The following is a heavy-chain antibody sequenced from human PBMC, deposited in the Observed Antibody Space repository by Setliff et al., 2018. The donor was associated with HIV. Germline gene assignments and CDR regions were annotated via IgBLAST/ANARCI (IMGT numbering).Heavy chain of an antibody. CDR3: AREWSRDGYYFGGV. CDR2: IYTSGST. D-gene: IGHD3-10*02. Sequence: SETLSLTCTVSGGSISSSSYYWGWIRQPPGKGLAWIGYIYTSGSTNYNPALRSRVTIAIDTSKNQFSLKLTSVTAADTAVYYCAREWSRDGYYFGGVWGKGTTVTVSS. J-gene: IGHJ6*04. V-gene: IGHV4-61*05. CDR1: GGSISSSSYY.